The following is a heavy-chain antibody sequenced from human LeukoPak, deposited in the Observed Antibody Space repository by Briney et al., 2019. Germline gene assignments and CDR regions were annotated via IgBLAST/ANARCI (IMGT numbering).Heavy chain of an antibody. CDR1: GGSITSSNW. J-gene: IGHJ6*02. CDR3: ARGHVDPHYYYYAMDV. Sequence: PSETLSLTCAVSGGSITSSNWWSWVRQPPGKGLEWIGEIYHSGSINCNPSLKSRVTISVDKSKNQFSLKLSSVTAADTAVYYCARGHVDPHYYYYAMDVWGQGTTVTVSS. V-gene: IGHV4-4*02. CDR2: IYHSGSI. D-gene: IGHD5-24*01.